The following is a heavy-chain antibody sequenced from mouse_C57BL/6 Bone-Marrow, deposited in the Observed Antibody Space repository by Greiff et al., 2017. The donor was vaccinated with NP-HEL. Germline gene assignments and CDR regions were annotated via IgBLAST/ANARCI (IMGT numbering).Heavy chain of an antibody. D-gene: IGHD2-4*01. CDR1: GYTFTSYT. Sequence: VKLQQSGAELARPGASVKMSCKASGYTFTSYTMHWVKQRPGQGLEWIGYINPSSGYTKYNQKFKDKATLTADKSSSTAYMQLSSLTSEDSAVYYCCYDSFAYWGQGTLVTVSA. J-gene: IGHJ3*01. V-gene: IGHV1-4*01. CDR2: INPSSGYT. CDR3: CYDSFAY.